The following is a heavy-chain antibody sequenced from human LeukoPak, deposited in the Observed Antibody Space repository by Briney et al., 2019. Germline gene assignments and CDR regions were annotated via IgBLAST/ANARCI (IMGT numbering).Heavy chain of an antibody. Sequence: GASVKVSGKASGGTFSSYAISWVRQAPGQGLEWMGRIIPILGIANYAQKFQGRVTITADKSTSTAYMELSSLRSEDTAVYYCARTGYSSSWYLYYYYGMDVWGQGTTVTVSS. CDR2: IIPILGIA. V-gene: IGHV1-69*04. CDR3: ARTGYSSSWYLYYYYGMDV. D-gene: IGHD6-13*01. CDR1: GGTFSSYA. J-gene: IGHJ6*02.